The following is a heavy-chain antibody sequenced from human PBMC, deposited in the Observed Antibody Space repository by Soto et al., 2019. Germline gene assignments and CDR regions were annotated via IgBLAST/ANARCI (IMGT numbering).Heavy chain of an antibody. CDR1: GFTFGSYG. J-gene: IGHJ6*02. V-gene: IGHV3-33*01. Sequence: PGGSLRLSCAASGFTFGSYGMQWVRQAPGKGLEWVSAIWCDGTNEYYADSVKGRFTISRDNSQNTLYLQMNSLRAEDTAVYYCARGRGAGATYNLDIWGQGTTVTVSS. D-gene: IGHD1-26*01. CDR3: ARGRGAGATYNLDI. CDR2: IWCDGTNE.